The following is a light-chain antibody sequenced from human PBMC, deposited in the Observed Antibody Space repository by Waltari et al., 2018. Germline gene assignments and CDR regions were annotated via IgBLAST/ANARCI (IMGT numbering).Light chain of an antibody. J-gene: IGKJ1*01. CDR1: QSVSSN. CDR2: GAS. CDR3: QQYNNWPSWT. V-gene: IGKV3-15*01. Sequence: EIVMTQSPATLSVSPGERATLSCRASQSVSSNLAWYQQKPGQAPRPLIYGASTRATGRPARFSGSGSRTEFTLTISSLQSEDFAVYYCQQYNNWPSWTFGQGTKVEIK.